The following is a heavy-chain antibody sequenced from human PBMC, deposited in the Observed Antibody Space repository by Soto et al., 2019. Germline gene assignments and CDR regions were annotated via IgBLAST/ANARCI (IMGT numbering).Heavy chain of an antibody. CDR2: ISAYNGDT. CDR1: GYTFTADG. CDR3: ARDISYGDYMFDY. D-gene: IGHD4-17*01. J-gene: IGHJ4*02. V-gene: IGHV1-18*04. Sequence: ASVKVSCTASGYTFTADGFSWVRQAPGQGLEWMGWISAYNGDTNYAQKLQGRVTMTTDTSTTTAYMELRSLRSDDTAVYYCARDISYGDYMFDYWGQGTLVTVSS.